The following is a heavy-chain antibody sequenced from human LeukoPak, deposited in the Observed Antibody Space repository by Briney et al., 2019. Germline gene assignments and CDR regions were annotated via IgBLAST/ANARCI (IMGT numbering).Heavy chain of an antibody. CDR2: ISSSGSAI. D-gene: IGHD2-21*02. Sequence: GRSLRLSCAASGFTFSTYEMNWVRQAPGKGLEWVSYISSSGSAIYYADSVKGRFTISRDNAKKSLYLQMNSLRAEDTAVYYCAVMGGVTAYQYYGMDVWGQGTTVTVSS. V-gene: IGHV3-48*03. CDR1: GFTFSTYE. CDR3: AVMGGVTAYQYYGMDV. J-gene: IGHJ6*02.